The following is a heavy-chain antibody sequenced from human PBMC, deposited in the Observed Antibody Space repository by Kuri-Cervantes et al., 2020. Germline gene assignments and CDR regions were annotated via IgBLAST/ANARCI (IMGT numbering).Heavy chain of an antibody. Sequence: ASVKVSCKASGGTFTSYGISWVRQAPGQGLEWMGWISAYNGNTNYAQKLQGRVTMTTDTSTSTAYMELRSLRSDDTAVYYYARDPLRYFDWLPNLYYYYGMDVWGQGTTVTVSS. V-gene: IGHV1-18*01. CDR1: GGTFTSYG. D-gene: IGHD3-9*01. CDR2: ISAYNGNT. CDR3: ARDPLRYFDWLPNLYYYYGMDV. J-gene: IGHJ6*02.